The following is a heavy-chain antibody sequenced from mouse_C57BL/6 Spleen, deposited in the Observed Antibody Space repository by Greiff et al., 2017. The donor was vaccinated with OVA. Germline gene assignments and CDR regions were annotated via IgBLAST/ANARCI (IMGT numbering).Heavy chain of an antibody. J-gene: IGHJ4*01. Sequence: QVQLQQSGAELVRPGSSVKLSCKASGYTFTSYWMHWVKQRPIQGLEWIGNIDPSDSETHYNQKFKDKATLPVDKSSSTAYMQLSILTSEDSAVYYCARGDYYGSSYDYYAMDYWGQGTSVTVSA. D-gene: IGHD1-1*01. CDR2: IDPSDSET. CDR1: GYTFTSYW. CDR3: ARGDYYGSSYDYYAMDY. V-gene: IGHV1-52*01.